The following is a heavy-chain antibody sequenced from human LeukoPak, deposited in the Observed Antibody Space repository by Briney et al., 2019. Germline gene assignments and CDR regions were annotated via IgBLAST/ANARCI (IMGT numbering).Heavy chain of an antibody. J-gene: IGHJ3*02. Sequence: PGGSLRLSCAASGFTVSSNYMSWVRQAPGKGLEWVSVIYSGGSTYYADSVKGRFTISRDNSKNTLYLQMNSLRAEDTAVYYCARDAEVVPAAIPSAFDIWSQGTMVTVSS. D-gene: IGHD2-2*02. CDR1: GFTVSSNY. CDR2: IYSGGST. V-gene: IGHV3-66*02. CDR3: ARDAEVVPAAIPSAFDI.